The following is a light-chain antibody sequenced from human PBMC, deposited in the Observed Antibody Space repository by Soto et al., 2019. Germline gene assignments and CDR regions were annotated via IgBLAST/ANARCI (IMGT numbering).Light chain of an antibody. V-gene: IGKV1-33*01. CDR2: DAS. CDR3: QQYDNLPYT. Sequence: DIQMTQSPSSLSASVGDRVTITCQASQDISNYLNWYQQKPGKAPKLLIYDASNLETGVPSRFSGSXSGTXFTFTISSLQPEDIATYYCQQYDNLPYTFGQGTKLEIK. J-gene: IGKJ2*01. CDR1: QDISNY.